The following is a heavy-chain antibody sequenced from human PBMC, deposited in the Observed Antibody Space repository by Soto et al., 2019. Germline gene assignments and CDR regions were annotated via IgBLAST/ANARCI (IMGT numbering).Heavy chain of an antibody. V-gene: IGHV3-74*01. CDR2: INSVESST. CDR1: GFTFSGHW. CDR3: ARGGGYGYDADGY. Sequence: EVQLVESGGGLIQPGGSLRLSCAASGFTFSGHWMHWVRQAPGKGLVWVSRINSVESSTTYADSVKGRFTISRDNAKNRLYLQMKSLRADDTAVYYCARGGGYGYDADGYWGPGVLVTVSS. J-gene: IGHJ4*02. D-gene: IGHD5-18*01.